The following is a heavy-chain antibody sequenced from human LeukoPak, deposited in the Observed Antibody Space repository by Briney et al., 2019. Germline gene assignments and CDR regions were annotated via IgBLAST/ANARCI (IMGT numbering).Heavy chain of an antibody. Sequence: SETLSLTCTVSGGSISSSSYYWGWIRQPPGKGLECIGSIYYSGSTYYNPSLKCRVTISVDTSKNQFSLKLSSVTATDTAVYFCARHENWGGPNYWGQGTLVTVSS. V-gene: IGHV4-39*01. CDR1: GGSISSSSYY. D-gene: IGHD3-10*01. J-gene: IGHJ4*02. CDR3: ARHENWGGPNY. CDR2: IYYSGST.